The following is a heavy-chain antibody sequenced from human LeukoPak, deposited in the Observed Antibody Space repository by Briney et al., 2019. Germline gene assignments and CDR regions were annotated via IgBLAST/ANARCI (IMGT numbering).Heavy chain of an antibody. CDR3: TRSGTMVVMRPMYY. D-gene: IGHD4/OR15-4a*01. Sequence: SETLSLTCTVSGGSISSSTFHWRWIRQPPGKGLEWIGSIYYSGSTYYNPSLHSRVTMSADTSTNQFTLNLSSVTAADYPVADCTRSGTMVVMRPMYYCGQGPLVTVSS. CDR1: GGSISSSTFH. CDR2: IYYSGST. J-gene: IGHJ4*02. V-gene: IGHV4-39*01.